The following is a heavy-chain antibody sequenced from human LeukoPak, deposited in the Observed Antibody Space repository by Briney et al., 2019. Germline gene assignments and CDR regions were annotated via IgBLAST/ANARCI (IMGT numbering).Heavy chain of an antibody. D-gene: IGHD3-3*01. CDR1: GYTFTSYD. V-gene: IGHV1-8*01. J-gene: IGHJ5*02. CDR3: ARGLSDYYDFWSGYYSCWFDP. Sequence: GASVKVSCKASGYTFTSYDINWVRQATGQGLEWMGWMNPNSGNTGYAQKFQGRVTMTRNTSISTAYMELSSLRSEDTAVYYCARGLSDYYDFWSGYYSCWFDPWGQGTLVTVSS. CDR2: MNPNSGNT.